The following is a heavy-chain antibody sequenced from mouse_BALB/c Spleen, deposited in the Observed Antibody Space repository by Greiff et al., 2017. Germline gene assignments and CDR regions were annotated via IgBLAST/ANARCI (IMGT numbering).Heavy chain of an antibody. J-gene: IGHJ2*01. CDR1: GFTFSSYG. D-gene: IGHD2-2*01. Sequence: EVHLVESGGDLVKPGGSLKLSCAASGFTFSSYGMSWVRQTPDKRLEWVATISSGGSYTYYPDSVKGRFTISRDNAKNTLYLQMSSLKSEDTAMYYCERQGYDGEDFDDWGQGTTLTVSS. CDR3: ERQGYDGEDFDD. V-gene: IGHV5-6*01. CDR2: ISSGGSYT.